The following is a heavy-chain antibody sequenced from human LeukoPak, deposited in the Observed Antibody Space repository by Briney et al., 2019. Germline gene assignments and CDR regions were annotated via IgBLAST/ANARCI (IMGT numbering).Heavy chain of an antibody. CDR3: AKVGNGDYEDYFDY. CDR2: ISWNSGSI. CDR1: GFSLDDYA. Sequence: GGSLRLSCAASGFSLDDYAMHWVRQAPGKGLEWVSGISWNSGSIGYADSVKGRFTISRDNAKNSLYLQMNSLRAEDTALYYCAKVGNGDYEDYFDYWGQGTLVTVSS. J-gene: IGHJ4*02. V-gene: IGHV3-9*01. D-gene: IGHD4-17*01.